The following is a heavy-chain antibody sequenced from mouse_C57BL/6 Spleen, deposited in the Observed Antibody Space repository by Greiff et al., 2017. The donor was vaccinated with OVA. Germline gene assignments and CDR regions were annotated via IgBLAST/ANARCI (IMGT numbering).Heavy chain of an antibody. CDR2: IYPRSGNT. CDR1: GYTFTSSG. D-gene: IGHD1-1*01. J-gene: IGHJ1*03. CDR3: ARDYGSSYDWYFDV. Sequence: QVQLKQSGAELARPGASVKLSCKASGYTFTSSGISWVKQRTGQGLEWIGEIYPRSGNTYYNEKFKGKATLTADKSSRTAYMELRSLTSEDSAVYFCARDYGSSYDWYFDVWGTGTTVTVSS. V-gene: IGHV1-81*01.